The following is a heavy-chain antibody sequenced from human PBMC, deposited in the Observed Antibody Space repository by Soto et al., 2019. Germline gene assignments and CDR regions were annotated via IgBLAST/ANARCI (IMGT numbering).Heavy chain of an antibody. CDR1: GGSISSSSYY. V-gene: IGHV4-39*01. CDR3: ARHDKTGAVAGTKADWFGP. Sequence: PSETLSLTCTVSGGSISSSSYYWGWIRQPPGKGLEWIGSIYYSGSTYYNPSLKSRVTISVDTSKNQFSLKLSSVTAADTAVYYCARHDKTGAVAGTKADWFGPWGQGTLVTVSS. CDR2: IYYSGST. D-gene: IGHD6-19*01. J-gene: IGHJ5*02.